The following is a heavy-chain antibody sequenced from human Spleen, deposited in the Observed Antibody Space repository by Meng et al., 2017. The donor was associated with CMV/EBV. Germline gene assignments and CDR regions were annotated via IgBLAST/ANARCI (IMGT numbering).Heavy chain of an antibody. CDR2: IYYSGST. V-gene: IGHV4-61*01. Sequence: SETLSLTCTVSGGSVSSGSYYWSWIRQPPGKGLEWIGYIYYSGSTNYNPSLKSRVTISVDTSKIQFFLKLSSVTAVDTAVYYCAREEGLDWGQGALVTVSS. CDR3: AREEGLD. CDR1: GGSVSSGSYY. J-gene: IGHJ4*02.